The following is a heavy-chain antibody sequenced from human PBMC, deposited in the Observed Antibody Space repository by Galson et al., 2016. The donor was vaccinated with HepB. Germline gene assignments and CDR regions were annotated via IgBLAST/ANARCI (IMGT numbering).Heavy chain of an antibody. V-gene: IGHV2-5*02. CDR3: ARIRVTGSWDHGFDI. CDR1: GFSLSTSGVG. CDR2: VYWDDEK. J-gene: IGHJ3*02. D-gene: IGHD3-9*01. Sequence: PALVKPTQTLTLTCTFSGFSLSTSGVGVGWIRQSPGKALEWLAVVYWDDEKRYSPSLKSRLTIAKDTPKNQVVLTMTNMDPVDTATYYCARIRVTGSWDHGFDIWGQGTMVTVSS.